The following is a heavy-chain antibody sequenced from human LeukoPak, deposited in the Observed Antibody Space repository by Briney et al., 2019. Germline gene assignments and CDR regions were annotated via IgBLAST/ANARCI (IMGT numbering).Heavy chain of an antibody. CDR1: GGSISSGGYY. V-gene: IGHV4-31*03. D-gene: IGHD2-15*01. J-gene: IGHJ4*02. CDR3: AREAGYCSGGSCYRNTYFDY. CDR2: IYYSGGT. Sequence: PSETLSLTCTVSGGSISSGGYYWSWIRQHPGKGLEWIGYIYYSGGTYYNPSLKSRVTISVDTSKNQFSLKLSSVTAADTAVYYCAREAGYCSGGSCYRNTYFDYWGQGTLVTVSS.